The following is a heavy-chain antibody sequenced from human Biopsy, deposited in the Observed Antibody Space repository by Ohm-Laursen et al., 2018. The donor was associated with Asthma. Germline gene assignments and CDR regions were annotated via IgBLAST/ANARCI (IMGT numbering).Heavy chain of an antibody. CDR2: VYYSGST. CDR1: GGSINNFY. Sequence: SDTLSLTCTVSGGSINNFYWSWIRQPPGKGLESIGHVYYSGSTNYNPSLKSRVTISIDASKNQFSLKLTSVTAADTTVYYCARGVDRVTGLLDHFDSWGQGTLVNVSS. J-gene: IGHJ4*02. CDR3: ARGVDRVTGLLDHFDS. D-gene: IGHD2-21*02. V-gene: IGHV4-59*07.